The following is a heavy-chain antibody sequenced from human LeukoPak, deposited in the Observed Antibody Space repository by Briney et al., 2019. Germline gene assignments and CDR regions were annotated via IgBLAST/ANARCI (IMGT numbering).Heavy chain of an antibody. D-gene: IGHD3-10*01. J-gene: IGHJ6*03. CDR2: IYYSGRT. Sequence: PSETLSLTCAVYGGSFSGYYWSWIRQPPGKGLEWIGYIYYSGRTNYNPSLKSRVTISVDTSKNQFSLKLSSVTAADTAVYYCARGVRGVIITSYYYNMDVWGKGTTVTISS. V-gene: IGHV4-59*01. CDR1: GGSFSGYY. CDR3: ARGVRGVIITSYYYNMDV.